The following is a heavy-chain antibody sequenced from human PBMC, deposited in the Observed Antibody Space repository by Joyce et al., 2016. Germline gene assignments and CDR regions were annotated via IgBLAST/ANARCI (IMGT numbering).Heavy chain of an antibody. CDR1: GFSFLYFW. J-gene: IGHJ5*02. D-gene: IGHD6-13*01. V-gene: IGHV3-7*03. Sequence: EVYLVESGGGLVQPGGSLRLSCAASGFSFLYFWMDWVRQAPGKGLEWVAQINEDGSEKNYMDSLRGRFTISRDNAKNSVDLQINSRRVEDTAVYYCTRGSGTGWFDPWGQGTLVTVSS. CDR3: TRGSGTGWFDP. CDR2: INEDGSEK.